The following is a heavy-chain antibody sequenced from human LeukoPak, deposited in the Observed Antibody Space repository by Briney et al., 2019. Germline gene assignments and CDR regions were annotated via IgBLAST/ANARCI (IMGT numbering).Heavy chain of an antibody. CDR2: ISYDGSNK. J-gene: IGHJ6*02. V-gene: IGHV3-30-3*01. Sequence: SCKVSGYTLTELSMHWVRQAPGKGLEWVAVISYDGSNKYYADSVKGRFTISRDNSKNTLYLQMNSLRAEDTAVYYCARVGYCSGGSCYAYYYGMDVWGQGTTVTVSS. CDR1: GYTLTELS. D-gene: IGHD2-15*01. CDR3: ARVGYCSGGSCYAYYYGMDV.